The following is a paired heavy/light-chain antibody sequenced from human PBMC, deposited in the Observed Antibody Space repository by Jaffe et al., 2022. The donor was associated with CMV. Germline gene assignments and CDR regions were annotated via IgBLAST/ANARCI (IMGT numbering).Light chain of an antibody. CDR3: QQFDTTPFT. Sequence: DIVMAQSPDSLAVSLGDRATINCKSSQSILYTSNNKNYLAWYQQKPGQPPKLLISWADNRESGVPDRFSGGGSGTDFTLTISSLQAEDVAVYYCQQFDTTPFTFGPGTKVDIK. CDR2: WAD. V-gene: IGKV4-1*01. J-gene: IGKJ3*01. CDR1: QSILYTSNNKNY.
Heavy chain of an antibody. CDR2: IDPSDSYT. J-gene: IGHJ4*02. CDR1: GYGFTSYW. D-gene: IGHD4-4*01. CDR3: ARSYSNSASNTGDYFDY. Sequence: EVQLVQSGAEVKKPGESLRISCKGSGYGFTSYWISWVRQMPGKGLEWMGRIDPSDSYTNYSPSFQGHVTISVDKSISTAYLQWGSLKASDTAMYYCARSYSNSASNTGDYFDYWGQGTLVTVSS. V-gene: IGHV5-10-1*03.